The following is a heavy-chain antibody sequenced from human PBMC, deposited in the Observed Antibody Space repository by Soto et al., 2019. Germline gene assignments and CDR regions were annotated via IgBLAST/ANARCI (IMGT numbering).Heavy chain of an antibody. CDR3: ARGGIVVVVAATLRYYYYMDV. V-gene: IGHV4-34*01. D-gene: IGHD2-15*01. J-gene: IGHJ6*03. Sequence: SETLSLTCAVYGGSFSGYYWSWIRQPPGKGLEWIGEINHSGSTNYNPSLKSRVTISVDTSKNQFSLKLSSVTAADTAVYYCARGGIVVVVAATLRYYYYMDVWGKGTTVTVSS. CDR2: INHSGST. CDR1: GGSFSGYY.